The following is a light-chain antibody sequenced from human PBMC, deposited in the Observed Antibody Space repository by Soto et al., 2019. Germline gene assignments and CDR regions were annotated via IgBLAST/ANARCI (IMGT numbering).Light chain of an antibody. Sequence: QSALTQPASVSGSPGQSITISCTGTRSDVGGNNYVSWYQQHPGKAPKLMIYDVSDRPSGVSNRFSGSKSGNTASLTISGLQAEDEADYYCSSYSSSSTLVLGGGTKLSVL. CDR1: RSDVGGNNY. CDR2: DVS. J-gene: IGLJ2*01. CDR3: SSYSSSSTLV. V-gene: IGLV2-14*01.